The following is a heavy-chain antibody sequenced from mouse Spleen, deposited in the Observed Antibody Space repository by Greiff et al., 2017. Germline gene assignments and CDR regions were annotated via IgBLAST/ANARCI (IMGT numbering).Heavy chain of an antibody. Sequence: EVMLVESGGGLVQPGGSLRLSCATSGFTFSDFYMEWVRQPPGKRLEWIAASRNKANDYTTEYSASVKGRFIVSRDTSQSILYLQMNTLRAEDSATYYCARDIRGLRHNAMDYWGQGTSVTVSS. J-gene: IGHJ4*01. D-gene: IGHD2-4*01. CDR1: GFTFSDFY. CDR3: ARDIRGLRHNAMDY. CDR2: SRNKANDYTT. V-gene: IGHV7-1*02.